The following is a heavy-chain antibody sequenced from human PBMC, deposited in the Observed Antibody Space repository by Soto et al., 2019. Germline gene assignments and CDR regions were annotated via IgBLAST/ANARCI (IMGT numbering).Heavy chain of an antibody. D-gene: IGHD1-26*01. CDR2: ISSSSSYI. J-gene: IGHJ3*02. CDR3: ARDIEEGDAFDI. Sequence: EVQLVESGGGLAKPGGSLRLSCAASGFTFSSYSMNWVRQAPGKGLEWVSSISSSSSYIYYADSVKGRFTISRDNAKNSLYLQMNSLRAEDTAVYYCARDIEEGDAFDIWGQGTMVTVSS. CDR1: GFTFSSYS. V-gene: IGHV3-21*01.